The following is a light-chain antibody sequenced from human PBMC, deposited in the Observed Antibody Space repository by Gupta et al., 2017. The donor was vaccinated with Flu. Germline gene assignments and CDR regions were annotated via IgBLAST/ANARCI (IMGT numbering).Light chain of an antibody. V-gene: IGLV2-14*01. J-gene: IGLJ2*01. CDR3: SSYTSSSTVV. Sequence: TISCTGTASDVGGYKYVSWYQQNPGRAPKLMIYDVFNRPSGVSNRFSGSKSGNTASLTISGFQAEDEADYYCSSYTSSSTVVFGGGTKVTVL. CDR2: DVF. CDR1: ASDVGGYKY.